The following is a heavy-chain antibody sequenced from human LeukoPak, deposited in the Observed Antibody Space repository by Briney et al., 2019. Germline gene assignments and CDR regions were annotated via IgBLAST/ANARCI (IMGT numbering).Heavy chain of an antibody. V-gene: IGHV3-30-3*01. J-gene: IGHJ3*02. CDR1: GFTFSSYA. CDR2: ISYDGSNK. D-gene: IGHD2-21*02. CDR3: AGESYCGGDCLDAFDI. Sequence: GGSLRLSCAASGFTFSSYAMHWVRQAPGKGLEWVAVISYDGSNKYYADSVKGRFTISRDNSKNTLYLQMNSLRAEDTAVYYCAGESYCGGDCLDAFDIWGQGTMVTVSS.